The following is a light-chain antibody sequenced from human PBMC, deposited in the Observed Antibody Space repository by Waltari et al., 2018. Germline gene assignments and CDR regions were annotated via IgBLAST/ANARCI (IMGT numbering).Light chain of an antibody. CDR3: VSYAGSNTWL. CDR1: SSDVGNYYL. CDR2: EGN. Sequence: QSALTQPASVSGSPGQSITISCTGASSDVGNYYLVSWYQHYPGKGPKLMIHEGNKRPSGVSHRFSGSRSGNTASLTISGLQAEDEADYYCVSYAGSNTWLFGGGTKLTVL. V-gene: IGLV2-23*01. J-gene: IGLJ3*02.